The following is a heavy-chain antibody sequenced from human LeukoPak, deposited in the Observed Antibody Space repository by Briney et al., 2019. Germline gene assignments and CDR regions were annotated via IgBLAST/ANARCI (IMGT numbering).Heavy chain of an antibody. Sequence: SETLSLTCTVSGGSISSGDYYWSWIRQPPGKGLEWIGYIYYSGSTYYNPSLKSRVTISVDTSKNQFSLKLNSVTAADTAIYYCARDYYDTSGYYYNHYFFDYWGQGTLVSVSS. V-gene: IGHV4-30-4*08. D-gene: IGHD3-22*01. CDR2: IYYSGST. CDR1: GGSISSGDYY. J-gene: IGHJ4*02. CDR3: ARDYYDTSGYYYNHYFFDY.